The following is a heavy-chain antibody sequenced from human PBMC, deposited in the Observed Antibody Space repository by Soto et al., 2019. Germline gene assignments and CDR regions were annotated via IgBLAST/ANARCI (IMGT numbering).Heavy chain of an antibody. V-gene: IGHV4-39*01. CDR1: GGSISSSSYY. D-gene: IGHD4-17*01. CDR3: ARHEAAGSIRYGDPYFDY. CDR2: IYYSGST. J-gene: IGHJ4*02. Sequence: SETLSLTCTVSGGSISSSSYYWGWIRQPPGKGLEWIGSIYYSGSTYYNPSLKSRVTISVDTSKNQFSLKLSSVTAADTAVYYCARHEAAGSIRYGDPYFDYWGQGTLVTVSS.